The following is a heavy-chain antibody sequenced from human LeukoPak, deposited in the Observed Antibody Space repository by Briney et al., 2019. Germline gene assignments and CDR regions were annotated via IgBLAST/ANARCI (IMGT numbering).Heavy chain of an antibody. CDR2: IRYDGSNK. Sequence: GGSLRLSCAASGFTFSSYGMHWVRQAPGKGLEWVAFIRYDGSNKYYADSVKGRFTISRDNSKNTLYLQMNSLRAEDTAVYYCARDSVDTAMVTPRTPFDPWGQGTLVTVSS. J-gene: IGHJ5*02. CDR1: GFTFSSYG. V-gene: IGHV3-30*02. D-gene: IGHD5-18*01. CDR3: ARDSVDTAMVTPRTPFDP.